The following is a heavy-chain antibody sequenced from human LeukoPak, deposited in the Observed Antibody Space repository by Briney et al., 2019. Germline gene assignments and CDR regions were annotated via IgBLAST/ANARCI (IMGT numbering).Heavy chain of an antibody. CDR2: ISGSGGST. CDR3: AKCSHYYDILTGYYNGAFDI. Sequence: GGSLRLSCAASGFTFSTYAMNWVRQAPGKGLEWVSAISGSGGSTYYADSVKGRFTISRDNSKNTLYLQMNSLRAEDTAVYYCAKCSHYYDILTGYYNGAFDIWGQGTMVTVSS. J-gene: IGHJ3*02. D-gene: IGHD3-9*01. CDR1: GFTFSTYA. V-gene: IGHV3-23*01.